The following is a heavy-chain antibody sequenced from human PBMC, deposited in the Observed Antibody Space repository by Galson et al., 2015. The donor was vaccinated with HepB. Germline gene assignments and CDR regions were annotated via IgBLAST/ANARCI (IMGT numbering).Heavy chain of an antibody. Sequence: SETLSLTCAAYGGSFRGNYCTWNRQPPGKGLEWVGEINHSGRTNYNPSLKSRVTISVDTSRTQFSLKLSSVTAADTAVYYCACFGVRGDIVDFDYWGQGTLVTVSS. CDR3: ACFGVRGDIVDFDY. CDR1: GGSFRGNY. CDR2: INHSGRT. J-gene: IGHJ4*02. V-gene: IGHV4-34*01. D-gene: IGHD3-10*01.